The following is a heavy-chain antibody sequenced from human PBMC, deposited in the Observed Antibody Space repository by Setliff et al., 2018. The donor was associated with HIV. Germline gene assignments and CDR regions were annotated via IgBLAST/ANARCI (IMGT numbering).Heavy chain of an antibody. CDR3: ARRRDYSTVAPRPPNWFDP. V-gene: IGHV4-34*01. CDR2: INHSGST. D-gene: IGHD6-6*01. J-gene: IGHJ5*02. Sequence: PSETLSLTCAVYGGSFSGYYWSWIRQPPGKGLKWIGEINHSGSTNYNPSLKSRVTMSVATSKNQFSLKLSSVTAADTAVYYCARRRDYSTVAPRPPNWFDPWGQGTLVTVSS. CDR1: GGSFSGYY.